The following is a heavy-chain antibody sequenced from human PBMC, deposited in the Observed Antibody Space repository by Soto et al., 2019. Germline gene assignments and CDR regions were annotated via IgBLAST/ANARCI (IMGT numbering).Heavy chain of an antibody. Sequence: SETLSLTCTVSGGSISSGGYYWSWIRQHPGKGLEWIGYIYYSGSTYYNPSLKSRVTISVDTSKNQFSLKLSSVTAADTAVYYCARSSIPTFGGAIVDYDYWGQGTLVTVSS. CDR3: ARSSIPTFGGAIVDYDY. V-gene: IGHV4-31*03. J-gene: IGHJ4*02. CDR1: GGSISSGGYY. CDR2: IYYSGST. D-gene: IGHD3-16*02.